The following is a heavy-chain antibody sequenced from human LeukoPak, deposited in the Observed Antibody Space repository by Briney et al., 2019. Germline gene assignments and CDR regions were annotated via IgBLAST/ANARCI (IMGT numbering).Heavy chain of an antibody. Sequence: GGSLTLSCAASGFTFSSYAMHWVRQAPGKGVEGVAVISYDGSNKYYADSVKGRFTISRDNSKNTLYLQMNSLRAEDTAVYYCAREATLEGAFDIWGQGTMVTVSS. CDR3: AREATLEGAFDI. J-gene: IGHJ3*02. CDR1: GFTFSSYA. CDR2: ISYDGSNK. V-gene: IGHV3-30*04.